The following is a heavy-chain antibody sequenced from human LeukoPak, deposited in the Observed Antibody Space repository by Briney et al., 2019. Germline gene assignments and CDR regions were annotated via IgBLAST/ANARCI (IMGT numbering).Heavy chain of an antibody. V-gene: IGHV4-4*02. CDR1: GGSISSSNW. Sequence: SGTLSLTCAVSGGSISSSNWWSWVRQPPGKGLEWIGSIYHSGSTYYNPSLKSRVTISVDTSKNQFSLKLSSVTAADTAVYYCAMPSNYYYYYYMDVWGKGTTVTVSS. J-gene: IGHJ6*03. CDR3: AMPSNYYYYYYMDV. CDR2: IYHSGST.